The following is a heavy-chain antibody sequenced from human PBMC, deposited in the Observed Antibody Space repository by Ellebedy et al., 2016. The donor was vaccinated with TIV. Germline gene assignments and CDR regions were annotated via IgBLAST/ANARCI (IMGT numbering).Heavy chain of an antibody. CDR3: ARDGVEDYFDY. V-gene: IGHV4-59*01. D-gene: IGHD3-10*01. CDR1: GVSISDYY. CDR2: VYHTGSS. Sequence: MPSETLSLTCSVSGVSISDYYWSWIRQPPGQGLEWIGYVYHTGSSNYNPSLSSRVTLAVDTPKNEFPLKLSSVTTADTAIYYCARDGVEDYFDYWGQGLLVTVSS. J-gene: IGHJ4*02.